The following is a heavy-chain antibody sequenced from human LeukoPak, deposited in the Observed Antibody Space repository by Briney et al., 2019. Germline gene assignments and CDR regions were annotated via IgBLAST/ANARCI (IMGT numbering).Heavy chain of an antibody. Sequence: PGGSLRLSCAASGFTFSTYAMSWVRQAPGKGLEWVSAISGSGGSTYYADSVKGRFTISRDNSKNTLYLQMNSLRAEDTAVYYCAKTGSGYYFFDYWGQGTLVTVSS. J-gene: IGHJ4*02. CDR2: ISGSGGST. D-gene: IGHD3-22*01. CDR1: GFTFSTYA. V-gene: IGHV3-23*01. CDR3: AKTGSGYYFFDY.